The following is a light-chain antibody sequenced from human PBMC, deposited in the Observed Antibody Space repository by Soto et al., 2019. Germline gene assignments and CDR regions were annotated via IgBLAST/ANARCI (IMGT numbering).Light chain of an antibody. CDR1: SSNIGSNT. CDR2: SNN. V-gene: IGLV1-44*01. J-gene: IGLJ1*01. Sequence: QSAVTQPPSASGTPGQRVTISCSGSSSNIGSNTVSLYQQLPQRAPKLLIFSNNQRPSGVPDRFSDSKSGTSASLAISGLQSEDEADYYCATWADGLNSYVFGTGTKVTVL. CDR3: ATWADGLNSYV.